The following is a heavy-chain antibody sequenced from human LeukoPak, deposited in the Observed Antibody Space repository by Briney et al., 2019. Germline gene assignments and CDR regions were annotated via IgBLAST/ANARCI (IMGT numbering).Heavy chain of an antibody. CDR3: ASHKVGATNSGDY. J-gene: IGHJ4*02. D-gene: IGHD1-26*01. Sequence: PSEALSLTCTVSGVSISSYYWSWIRQPAGKGLEWIGRIYTSGSTNYNPSLKSRVTMSVDTSKNQFSLKLSSVTAADTAVYYCASHKVGATNSGDYWGQGTLVTVSS. V-gene: IGHV4-4*07. CDR2: IYTSGST. CDR1: GVSISSYY.